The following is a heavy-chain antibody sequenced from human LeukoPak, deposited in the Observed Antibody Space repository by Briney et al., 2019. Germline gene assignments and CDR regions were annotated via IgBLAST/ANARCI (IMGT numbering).Heavy chain of an antibody. CDR1: GFTFDDYA. CDR3: AKDIDVRVDYAFDI. Sequence: GGSLRLSCATSGFTFDDYAMHWVRQAPGKGLEWVSGISWNSGSIGYADSVKSRFTISRDNAKNSLYLQMNSLRAEDTALYYCAKDIDVRVDYAFDIWGQGTMVTVSS. CDR2: ISWNSGSI. V-gene: IGHV3-9*01. J-gene: IGHJ3*02. D-gene: IGHD2-21*01.